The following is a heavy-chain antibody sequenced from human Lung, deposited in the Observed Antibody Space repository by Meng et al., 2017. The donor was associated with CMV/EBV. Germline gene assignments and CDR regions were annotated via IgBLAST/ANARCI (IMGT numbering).Heavy chain of an antibody. D-gene: IGHD6-6*01. V-gene: IGHV3-33*06. CDR3: AKGGQLVPYRLDY. Sequence: CAASGFTFSSYGMHWVRQAPGKGLEWVAVIWYDGSNKYYADSVKGRFTISRDNSKNTLYLQMNSLRAEDTAVYYCAKGGQLVPYRLDYWGQGTLVTVS. CDR1: GFTFSSYG. J-gene: IGHJ4*02. CDR2: IWYDGSNK.